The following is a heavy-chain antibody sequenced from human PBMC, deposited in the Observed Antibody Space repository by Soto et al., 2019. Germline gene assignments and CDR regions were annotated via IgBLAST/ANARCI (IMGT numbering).Heavy chain of an antibody. D-gene: IGHD4-17*01. Sequence: EVQLVQSGAEVKKPGESLQISCTGSGYRFTGYWISWVRQVPGKGLEWMGKIDPSDSYTNYSPSFQGHVTISTDKSISSVYLKWNSLRATDSAMYYCARYSTTNQPEFWGQGTLVTVSS. CDR2: IDPSDSYT. CDR3: ARYSTTNQPEF. CDR1: GYRFTGYW. V-gene: IGHV5-10-1*03. J-gene: IGHJ4*02.